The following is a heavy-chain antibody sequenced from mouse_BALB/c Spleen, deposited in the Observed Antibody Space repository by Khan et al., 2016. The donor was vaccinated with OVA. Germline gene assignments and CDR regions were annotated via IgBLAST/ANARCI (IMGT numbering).Heavy chain of an antibody. Sequence: EVQLQQSGAELVKPGASVRLSCTASGFNIKDTYIHWVKQRPEQGLEWIGRIAPANGDTKYDPKFQDKANITSDTSSNTSYLQPRSLQSEDNAVYSCALPSYDPRFFEVWGAGTTVTVSS. CDR3: ALPSYDPRFFEV. J-gene: IGHJ1*01. CDR1: GFNIKDTY. D-gene: IGHD2-3*01. CDR2: IAPANGDT. V-gene: IGHV14-3*02.